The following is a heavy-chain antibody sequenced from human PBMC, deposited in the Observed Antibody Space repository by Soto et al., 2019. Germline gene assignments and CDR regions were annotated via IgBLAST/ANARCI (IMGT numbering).Heavy chain of an antibody. V-gene: IGHV4-34*01. D-gene: IGHD3-10*01. CDR3: ARAYSLWSTFGYYFDY. Sequence: SETLSLTCAVYGGSFSGYYWSWIRQPPGKGLEWIGEINHSGSTNYNPSLKSRVTISADTSKNQFSLKLSSVTAADTAVYYCARAYSLWSTFGYYFDYWGQGTLVTV. CDR2: INHSGST. CDR1: GGSFSGYY. J-gene: IGHJ4*02.